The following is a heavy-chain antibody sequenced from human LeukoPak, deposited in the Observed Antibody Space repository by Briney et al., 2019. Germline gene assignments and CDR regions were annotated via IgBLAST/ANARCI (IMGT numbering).Heavy chain of an antibody. CDR1: GFTFSSYW. J-gene: IGHJ4*02. CDR3: AMFSWYGITGT. V-gene: IGHV3-74*01. CDR2: ISSDGSYT. D-gene: IGHD1-7*01. Sequence: GGSLRLSCTASGFTFSSYWMHWVRQAPGKGPVWVSRISSDGSYTSYADSVKGRFTVSRDNAENTLYLQMNSLRAEDTAVYYCAMFSWYGITGTWGQGTLVTVSS.